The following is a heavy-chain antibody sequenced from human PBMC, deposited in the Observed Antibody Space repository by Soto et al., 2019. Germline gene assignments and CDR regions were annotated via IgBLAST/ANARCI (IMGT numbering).Heavy chain of an antibody. CDR3: ARAAGTVNTNLYYFDY. D-gene: IGHD4-17*01. V-gene: IGHV4-61*01. CDR2: IYHGGAT. CDR1: GGSLRSGSYY. J-gene: IGHJ4*02. Sequence: SETLSLTCTVSGGSLRSGSYYWSWIRQPPGKGLEWIGYIYHGGATTYNASLKSRVTISVDTSKNQFFLKLSSVTAADTAVYYCARAAGTVNTNLYYFDYLGQGTLVSAPQ.